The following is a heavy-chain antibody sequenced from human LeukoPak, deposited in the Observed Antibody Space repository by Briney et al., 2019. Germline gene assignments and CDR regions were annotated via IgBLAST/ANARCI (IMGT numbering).Heavy chain of an antibody. CDR2: IYHSGTT. CDR3: ARAAAWFGES. V-gene: IGHV4-4*02. D-gene: IGHD3-10*01. Sequence: SETLSLTCAVSGGSIRSSDWWSWVRQPPGKGLEWIGVIYHSGTTNYNPSLKSRVTISVDKSTNQFSLRQSSVTAADTAVYYCARAAAWFGESWGQGTLVTVSS. J-gene: IGHJ4*02. CDR1: GGSIRSSDW.